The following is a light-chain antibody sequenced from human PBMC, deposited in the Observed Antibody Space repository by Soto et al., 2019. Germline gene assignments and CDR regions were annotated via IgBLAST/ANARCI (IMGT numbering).Light chain of an antibody. J-gene: IGLJ1*01. CDR1: GANIGGFS. V-gene: IGLV1-51*01. Sequence: QSVLTHPPSLSAAPVQRFTIACSGSGANIGGFSVSWYQHLPGPAPKPLIYDNDKRPSGLPDRSSGSKSGTSATLPIPTLQTGDEADYFCGAWDSTQSWVFAPGTKVTV. CDR2: DND. CDR3: GAWDSTQSWV.